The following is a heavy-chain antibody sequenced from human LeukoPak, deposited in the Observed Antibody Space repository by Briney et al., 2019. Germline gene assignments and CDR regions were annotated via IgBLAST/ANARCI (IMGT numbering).Heavy chain of an antibody. J-gene: IGHJ3*02. Sequence: GGSLRLSCAASGFTFSDYYMSWIRQAPGKGLEWVSYISSSGSTIYCADSVKGRFTISGDNAKNSLYLQMNSLRAEDTAVYYCASSGYYYGAFDIWGQGTMVTVSS. CDR1: GFTFSDYY. D-gene: IGHD3-22*01. V-gene: IGHV3-11*01. CDR2: ISSSGSTI. CDR3: ASSGYYYGAFDI.